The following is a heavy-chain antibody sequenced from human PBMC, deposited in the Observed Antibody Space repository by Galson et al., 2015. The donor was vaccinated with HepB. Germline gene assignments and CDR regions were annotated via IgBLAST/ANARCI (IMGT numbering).Heavy chain of an antibody. D-gene: IGHD2-15*01. CDR2: ISYDGSNK. Sequence: SLRLSCAASGFTFSSYGMHWVRQAPGKGLEWVAVISYDGSNKYYADSVKGRFTISRDNSKNTLYLQMNSLRAEDTAVYYCAKSGGTSDTDYYYYYYMDVWGKGTTVTVSS. V-gene: IGHV3-30*18. CDR3: AKSGGTSDTDYYYYYYMDV. CDR1: GFTFSSYG. J-gene: IGHJ6*03.